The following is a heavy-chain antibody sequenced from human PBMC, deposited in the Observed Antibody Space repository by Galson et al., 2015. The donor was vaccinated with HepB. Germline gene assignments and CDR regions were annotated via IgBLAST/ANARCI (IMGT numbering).Heavy chain of an antibody. V-gene: IGHV3-74*01. D-gene: IGHD2-15*01. CDR1: GFTFSSYW. CDR3: ARGMVVAADWLLLFDWFDP. Sequence: SLRLSCAASGFTFSSYWMHWVRQAPGKGLVWVSRINSDGSSTSYADSVKGRFTISRDNAKNTLYLQMNSLRAEDTAVYYCARGMVVAADWLLLFDWFDPWGQGTLVTVSS. CDR2: INSDGSST. J-gene: IGHJ5*02.